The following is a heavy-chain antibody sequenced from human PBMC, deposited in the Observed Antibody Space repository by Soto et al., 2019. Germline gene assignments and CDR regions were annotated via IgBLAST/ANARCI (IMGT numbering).Heavy chain of an antibody. CDR1: GGTITSGRSS. CDR2: IYHSGST. J-gene: IGHJ5*02. V-gene: IGHV4-30-2*06. CDR3: IRESVATSPNYFDT. D-gene: IGHD6-6*01. Sequence: PSETLSLTCSVSGGTITSGRSSWDWIRQSPGKGLEWIAYIYHSGSTYYNPSLKSRVTISVDRSENQFSLKLTSVTAADTDVYYCIRESVATSPNYFDTWGPGTLVTVYS.